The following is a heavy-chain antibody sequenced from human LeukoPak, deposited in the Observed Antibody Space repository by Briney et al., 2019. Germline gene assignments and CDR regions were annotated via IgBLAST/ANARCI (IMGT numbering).Heavy chain of an antibody. CDR1: GFTFRSYW. CDR2: INSDGSST. J-gene: IGHJ6*02. V-gene: IGHV3-74*01. D-gene: IGHD1-26*01. CDR3: ARVNGGSFDLAYYGMDV. Sequence: PGGSLRLSCAASGFTFRSYWMHWVRQAPGKGLVWVSRINSDGSSTSYADSVKGRFTISRDNAKNTLYLQMNSLRAEDTAVYYCARVNGGSFDLAYYGMDVWGQGTTVTVSS.